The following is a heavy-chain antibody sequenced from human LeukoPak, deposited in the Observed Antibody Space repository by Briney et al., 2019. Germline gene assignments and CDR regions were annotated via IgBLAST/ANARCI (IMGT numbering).Heavy chain of an antibody. D-gene: IGHD6-13*01. V-gene: IGHV3-23*01. CDR1: GSTFRTYA. CDR3: AKDRAPGSWHTPRDF. CDR2: ISDSGDGT. Sequence: PGGSLRLSCAASGSTFRTYAMSWVRQAPGKGLEWVSGISDSGDGTYYAESVKGRFTISRDNSKNTVFLQMNSLRADDTAKYYCAKDRAPGSWHTPRDFWGQGTLVTVSA. J-gene: IGHJ4*02.